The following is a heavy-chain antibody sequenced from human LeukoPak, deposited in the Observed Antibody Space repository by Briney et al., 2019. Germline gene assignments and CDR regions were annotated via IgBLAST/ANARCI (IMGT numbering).Heavy chain of an antibody. CDR3: AKGTVAAARYFQY. D-gene: IGHD6-13*01. J-gene: IGHJ1*01. CDR2: ISYDGSNK. Sequence: PGGSLRLSCAASGFTFSSYGMHWVRQAPGKGLEWVAVISYDGSNKYYADSVKGRFTISRDNSKNTLYLQMNSQRAEDTAVYYCAKGTVAAARYFQYWGQGTLVTVSS. CDR1: GFTFSSYG. V-gene: IGHV3-30*18.